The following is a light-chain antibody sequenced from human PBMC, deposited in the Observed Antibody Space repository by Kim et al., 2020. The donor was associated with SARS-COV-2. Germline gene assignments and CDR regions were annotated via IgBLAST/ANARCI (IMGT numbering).Light chain of an antibody. CDR3: QSYDSSLSGVV. V-gene: IGLV1-40*01. CDR1: SSNIGAGYD. Sequence: SVLTQPPSVSGAPGQRVTISCTGSSSNIGAGYDVHWYQQLPGTAPKLLIYDNSNRSSGVPDRFPGSKSGTSASLAITGLQAEDDADYYCQSYDSSLSGVVFGGGTQLTVL. J-gene: IGLJ3*02. CDR2: DNS.